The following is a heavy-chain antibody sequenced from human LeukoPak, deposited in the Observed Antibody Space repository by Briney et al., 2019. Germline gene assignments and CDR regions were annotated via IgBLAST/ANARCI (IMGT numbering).Heavy chain of an antibody. V-gene: IGHV3-23*01. CDR3: TKGTIELGV. CDR2: ISDRGDST. J-gene: IGHJ6*02. D-gene: IGHD4/OR15-4a*01. Sequence: GGSLRLSCAASGFTFTAYAMSWVRQAPGKGLEWVSTISDRGDSTYYADSVKGRFTISRDDSKDTVFLQLNSLRVEDTVLYYCTKGTIELGVWGQGTTVTVSS. CDR1: GFTFTAYA.